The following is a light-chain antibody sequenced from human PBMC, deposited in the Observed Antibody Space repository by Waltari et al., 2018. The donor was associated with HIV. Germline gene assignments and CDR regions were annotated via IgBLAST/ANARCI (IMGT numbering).Light chain of an antibody. CDR2: AAS. CDR1: QIITNNF. V-gene: IGKV3-20*01. Sequence: ELVLTTSLGTLSLSTAESATLSCSARQIITNNFLAWYQHQSGQAPRLLISAASSRATGIPDRFSGSGSGTDFSLTISRLEPEDFALYYCQQYSSSPLSFGGGTRVEIK. J-gene: IGKJ4*01. CDR3: QQYSSSPLS.